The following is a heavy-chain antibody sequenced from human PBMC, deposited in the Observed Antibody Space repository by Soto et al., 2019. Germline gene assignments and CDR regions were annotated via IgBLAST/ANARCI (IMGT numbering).Heavy chain of an antibody. D-gene: IGHD3-22*01. J-gene: IGHJ4*02. Sequence: ASVKVSCKASGGTFSTYAIGWVRQAPGQGLEWMGGIIPLFGTAKYAQNFQGRITITADESTNTAYMELRSLRSEDTAVYYCARGVHYDSSGYYYFYWGQGTLVTVSS. CDR1: GGTFSTYA. CDR2: IIPLFGTA. CDR3: ARGVHYDSSGYYYFY. V-gene: IGHV1-69*13.